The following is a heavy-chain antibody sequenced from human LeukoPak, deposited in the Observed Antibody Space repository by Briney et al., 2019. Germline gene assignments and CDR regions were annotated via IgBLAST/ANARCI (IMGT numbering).Heavy chain of an antibody. CDR2: IIPIFGTA. D-gene: IGHD3-22*01. Sequence: SVKVSCKASGGTFSSYAISWVRQAPGQGLEWMGRIIPIFGTANYAQKFQGRVTITADKSTSTAYMELSSLRSEDTAVYYCAIPRGQYDSSGYFYHWGQGTLVTVSS. CDR1: GGTFSSYA. CDR3: AIPRGQYDSSGYFYH. V-gene: IGHV1-69*06. J-gene: IGHJ5*02.